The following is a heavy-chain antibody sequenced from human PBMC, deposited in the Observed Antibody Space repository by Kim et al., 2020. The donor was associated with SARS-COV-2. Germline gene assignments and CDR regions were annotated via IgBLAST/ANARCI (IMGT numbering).Heavy chain of an antibody. J-gene: IGHJ4*02. CDR3: ALAVAGDFDY. D-gene: IGHD6-19*01. CDR2: ISYDGSNK. V-gene: IGHV3-30*03. Sequence: GGSLRLSCAASGFTFSSYGMHWVRQAPGKGLEWVAVISYDGSNKYYADSVKGRFTISRDNSKNTLYLQMNSLRAEDTAVYYCALAVAGDFDYWGQGTLVTVSS. CDR1: GFTFSSYG.